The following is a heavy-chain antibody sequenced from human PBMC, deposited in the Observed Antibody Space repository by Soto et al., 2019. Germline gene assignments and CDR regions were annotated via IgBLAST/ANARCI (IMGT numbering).Heavy chain of an antibody. CDR1: EYSFISYW. CDR2: IDPSDSYT. V-gene: IGHV5-10-1*01. Sequence: GETLKISCKGSEYSFISYWIGLVRQMPGEGLEWMGRIDPSDSYTNYSPSFQGHVTISADKSISTAYLQWSSLKASDTAMYYCASRGYCSGGSCYGVYGMDVWGQGTTVTVSS. D-gene: IGHD2-15*01. J-gene: IGHJ6*02. CDR3: ASRGYCSGGSCYGVYGMDV.